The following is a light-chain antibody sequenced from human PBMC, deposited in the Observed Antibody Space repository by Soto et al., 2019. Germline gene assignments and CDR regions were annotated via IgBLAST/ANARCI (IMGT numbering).Light chain of an antibody. V-gene: IGKV1-33*01. CDR3: QQYDNLPRALT. CDR2: DAS. Sequence: DIQMTQSPSSLSASVGDRVTITCQASQDISNYLNWYQQKPGKAPKLLIYDASNLETGVPSRFSGSGSGTDFTFTISSLQPEDIATYYCQQYDNLPRALTFGGVTKVEIK. CDR1: QDISNY. J-gene: IGKJ4*01.